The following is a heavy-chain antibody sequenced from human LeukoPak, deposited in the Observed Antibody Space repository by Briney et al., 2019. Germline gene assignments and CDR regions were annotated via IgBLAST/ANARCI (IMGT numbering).Heavy chain of an antibody. CDR2: IYYGGRT. V-gene: IGHV4-39*01. CDR1: GGSISSSSPY. D-gene: IGHD1-26*01. CDR3: ARYSGSSLFLDY. J-gene: IGHJ4*02. Sequence: SETLSLTCTVSGGSISSSSPYWGWIRQPPGRGLEWIGNIYYGGRTYSSPSLKSRVTMSVDTSKNQFSLNLSSVTAADAAVYYCARYSGSSLFLDYWGQGTLVTVSS.